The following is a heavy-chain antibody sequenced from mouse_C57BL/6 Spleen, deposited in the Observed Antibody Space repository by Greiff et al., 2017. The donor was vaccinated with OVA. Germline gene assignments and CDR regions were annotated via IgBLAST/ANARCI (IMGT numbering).Heavy chain of an antibody. Sequence: ESGPGLVKPSQSLSLTCSVTGYSITSGYYWNWIRQFPGNKLEWMGYISYDGSNNYNPSLKNRISITRDTSKNQFFLKLNSVTTEDTATYYCARDFYYDVWGTGTTVTVSS. CDR3: ARDFYYDV. CDR2: ISYDGSN. J-gene: IGHJ1*03. CDR1: GYSITSGYY. V-gene: IGHV3-6*01.